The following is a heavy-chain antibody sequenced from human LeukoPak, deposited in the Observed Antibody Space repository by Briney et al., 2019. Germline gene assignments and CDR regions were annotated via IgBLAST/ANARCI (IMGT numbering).Heavy chain of an antibody. D-gene: IGHD3-3*01. CDR2: IYYSGST. CDR3: ARHPFPKYDFWSGYSTAYYFDY. Sequence: SETLSLTCTVSGGSISSYYWSWIRQPPGKGLEWIGYIYYSGSTNYNPSLKGRVTISVDTSKNQFSLKLSSVTAADTAVYYCARHPFPKYDFWSGYSTAYYFDYWGQGTLVTVSS. J-gene: IGHJ4*02. V-gene: IGHV4-59*08. CDR1: GGSISSYY.